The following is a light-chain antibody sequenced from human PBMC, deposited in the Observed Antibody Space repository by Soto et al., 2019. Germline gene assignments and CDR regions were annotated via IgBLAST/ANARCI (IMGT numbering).Light chain of an antibody. J-gene: IGKJ4*01. CDR3: QQYGSSPPIT. Sequence: EIVLTQSPGTLSLSPGERATLSCRASQSVSNNNYLSWYQHRPGQAPRLLIYGSSYRATGIPDRFSGSGSGTDFTLTISRLEPEDFAVYYCQQYGSSPPITFGGGTKV. CDR2: GSS. CDR1: QSVSNNNY. V-gene: IGKV3-20*01.